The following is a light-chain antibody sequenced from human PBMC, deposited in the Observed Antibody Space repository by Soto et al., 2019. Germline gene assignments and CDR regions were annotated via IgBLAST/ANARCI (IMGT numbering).Light chain of an antibody. CDR3: CSYTISATYV. CDR1: SSDIGDNNY. J-gene: IGLJ1*01. Sequence: QSALTQPASVSGSPGQSITISCTGTSSDIGDNNYVSWYQQHPGKAPKLMIFDVNNRPSGVSNRFSGSKSGNTASLTISGLQAEDEADYYCCSYTISATYVFGTGTKLTVL. V-gene: IGLV2-14*01. CDR2: DVN.